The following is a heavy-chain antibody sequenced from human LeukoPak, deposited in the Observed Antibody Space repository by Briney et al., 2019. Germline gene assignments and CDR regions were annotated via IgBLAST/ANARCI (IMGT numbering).Heavy chain of an antibody. Sequence: SQTLSLTCAISGDSVSSKNGAWNWIRQSPSGGLEWLGRTYYRSKRYDEYADSVKGRVTISPDTSKNQFSLHVYSVTPEDTAVYYCARNLGTSGWYTFDFWGQGTLVTVSS. CDR1: GDSVSSKNGA. CDR2: TYYRSKRYD. V-gene: IGHV6-1*01. J-gene: IGHJ5*01. CDR3: ARNLGTSGWYTFDF. D-gene: IGHD6-19*01.